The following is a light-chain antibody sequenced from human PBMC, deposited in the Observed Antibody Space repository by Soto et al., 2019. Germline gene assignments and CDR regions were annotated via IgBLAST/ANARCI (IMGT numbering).Light chain of an antibody. Sequence: DIQMTQSPSSLSASVGDRVTITCQASQDISNYLNWYQQKPGKAPKLLIYDASNLETGVPSRFSGRGSGTDFTFAISSLQPENIATYYCQKYDNRPPWTFGQGTEVEIK. V-gene: IGKV1-33*01. CDR3: QKYDNRPPWT. CDR1: QDISNY. CDR2: DAS. J-gene: IGKJ1*01.